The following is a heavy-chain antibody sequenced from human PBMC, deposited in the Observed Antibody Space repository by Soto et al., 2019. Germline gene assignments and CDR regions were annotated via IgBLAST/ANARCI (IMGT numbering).Heavy chain of an antibody. Sequence: SGPTLVNPTQTLTLTCTFSGFSLSTSGVGVGWIRQPPGKALEWLALIYWDDDKRYISSLKSRLTITKDTSKNQVVLTMTNMDPVDTATYYCAHSLYDYVWGTNWFDPWGQGTLVTVSS. J-gene: IGHJ5*02. CDR2: IYWDDDK. V-gene: IGHV2-5*02. D-gene: IGHD3-16*01. CDR3: AHSLYDYVWGTNWFDP. CDR1: GFSLSTSGVG.